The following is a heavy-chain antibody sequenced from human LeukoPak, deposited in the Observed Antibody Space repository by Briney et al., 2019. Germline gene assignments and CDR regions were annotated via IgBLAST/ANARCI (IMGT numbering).Heavy chain of an antibody. Sequence: SLRLSCAVSTFTFSSDSRHRGRRAPAKKLQEGTVISYDGSNKYYTESVKSRFTISVDNSKNKLYLQLNTLSAADTAVYYCAKNFGCYYDSSGDYFPPVDYWGQGTLVTVSS. CDR3: AKNFGCYYDSSGDYFPPVDY. CDR2: ISYDGSNK. V-gene: IGHV3-30*18. CDR1: TFTFSSDS. D-gene: IGHD3-22*01. J-gene: IGHJ4*02.